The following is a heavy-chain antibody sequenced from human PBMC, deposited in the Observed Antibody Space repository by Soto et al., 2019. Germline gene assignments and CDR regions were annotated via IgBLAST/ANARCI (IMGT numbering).Heavy chain of an antibody. CDR1: GFSLSTSGVG. V-gene: IGHV2-5*01. J-gene: IGHJ6*02. D-gene: IGHD3-10*01. CDR2: IYWNDDK. CDR3: AHSIGVPSPPPPTQTYGMDV. Sequence: QSGPTLVNPTQTLTLTCTFSGFSLSTSGVGVGWIRQPPGKALEWLALIYWNDDKRYSPSLKSRLTITKDTSKNQVVLTMTNMDPVDTATYYCAHSIGVPSPPPPTQTYGMDVWGQGTAVTVSS.